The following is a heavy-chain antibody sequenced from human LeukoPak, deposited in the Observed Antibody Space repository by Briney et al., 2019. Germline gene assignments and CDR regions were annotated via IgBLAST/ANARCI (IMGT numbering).Heavy chain of an antibody. Sequence: PSETLSLTCAVYGGSFSGYYWSWIRQPPGKGLEWIGEINHSGSTNYNPSLKSRVTISVDTSKNQFSLKLSSVTAADTAVYYCAREEVAGPYSDYWGQGTLVTVSS. D-gene: IGHD6-19*01. CDR2: INHSGST. CDR3: AREEVAGPYSDY. J-gene: IGHJ4*02. V-gene: IGHV4-34*01. CDR1: GGSFSGYY.